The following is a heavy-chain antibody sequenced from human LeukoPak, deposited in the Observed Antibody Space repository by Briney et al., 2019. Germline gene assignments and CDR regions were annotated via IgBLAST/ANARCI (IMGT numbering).Heavy chain of an antibody. D-gene: IGHD2-15*01. CDR2: IFWDGDK. Sequence: SGPTLVKPTQTLTLTCSCSGFSVNTDGVGVGWIRQPPGKALEWLALIFWDGDKRYNPSLKSRLTITKDTSENQVVLTMTNMDPVDTATYFYTHSLRRGRCSGGSCYYFDYWGQGALVTVSS. V-gene: IGHV2-5*02. CDR1: GFSVNTDGVG. CDR3: THSLRRGRCSGGSCYYFDY. J-gene: IGHJ4*02.